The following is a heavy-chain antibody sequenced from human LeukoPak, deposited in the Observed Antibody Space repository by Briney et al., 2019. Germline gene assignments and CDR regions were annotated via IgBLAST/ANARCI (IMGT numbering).Heavy chain of an antibody. D-gene: IGHD3-10*01. CDR1: GGSFSGYY. V-gene: IGHV4-34*01. CDR3: ARGRSSMVRGYYYYYMDV. J-gene: IGHJ6*03. Sequence: PSETLSLTCAVYGGSFSGYYWSWIRQPPGKGLELIGEINHSGSTKYNPSLKSRVTISVDTSKNQFSLKLSSVTAADTAVYYCARGRSSMVRGYYYYYMDVWGKGTTVTISS. CDR2: INHSGST.